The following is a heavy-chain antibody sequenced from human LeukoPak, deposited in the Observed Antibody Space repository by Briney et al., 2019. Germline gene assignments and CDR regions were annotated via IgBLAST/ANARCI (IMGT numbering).Heavy chain of an antibody. CDR2: IGGRGGST. J-gene: IGHJ5*02. CDR3: GKEGGA. Sequence: GGSLRLSCAASGSRFSEYTMTWVRQAPGKGPEWVSAIGGRGGSTYYADSLGGRFTISRDNSKDMVYLQMNSLKVEDTATYYCGKEGGAWGQGTKVTVSS. D-gene: IGHD3-16*01. CDR1: GSRFSEYT. V-gene: IGHV3-23*01.